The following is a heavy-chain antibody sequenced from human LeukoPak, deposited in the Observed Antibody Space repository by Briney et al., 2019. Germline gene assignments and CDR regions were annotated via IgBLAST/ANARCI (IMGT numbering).Heavy chain of an antibody. V-gene: IGHV5-51*01. Sequence: GESPKISCKGSGYSFTSYWIGWVRQMPGKGLEGMGIIYPGDSDTRYSPSVQGQVAISADKSISTAYLQWSSLKASDTAMYDCARLYNWNYVSAFDSWGQGTMVTVSS. CDR3: ARLYNWNYVSAFDS. CDR2: IYPGDSDT. D-gene: IGHD1-7*01. CDR1: GYSFTSYW. J-gene: IGHJ3*02.